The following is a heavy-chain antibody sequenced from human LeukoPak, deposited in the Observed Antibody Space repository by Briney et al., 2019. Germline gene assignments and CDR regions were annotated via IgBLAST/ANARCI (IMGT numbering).Heavy chain of an antibody. D-gene: IGHD3-22*01. CDR2: IYYTGTT. J-gene: IGHJ3*02. Sequence: TLSLTXXXXXGSIXXXYWSWIRQPPGKGLEWIGYIYYTGTTNYNPSLKIPVTISVDPSNNQFSLKLSSVTAADTAVYYCAREGRYDSSGYYPGSDAFDNWGQGTMVTVSS. CDR3: AREGRYDSSGYYPGSDAFDN. V-gene: IGHV4-59*01. CDR1: XGSIXXXY.